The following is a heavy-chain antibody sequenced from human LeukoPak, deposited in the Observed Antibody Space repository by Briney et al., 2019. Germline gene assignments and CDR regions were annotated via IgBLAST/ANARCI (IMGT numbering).Heavy chain of an antibody. V-gene: IGHV3-23*01. Sequence: PGGSLRLSCTASGFHFNSYAMSWVRQDPGKGLEWVSSVSGSGGSTYYADSVKGRFTVSRDNSNNSVFLQMNSLRAEDTAIYYCSKVTTWLQQHSFDSWGQGTLVTVSS. J-gene: IGHJ4*02. D-gene: IGHD5-24*01. CDR2: VSGSGGST. CDR3: SKVTTWLQQHSFDS. CDR1: GFHFNSYA.